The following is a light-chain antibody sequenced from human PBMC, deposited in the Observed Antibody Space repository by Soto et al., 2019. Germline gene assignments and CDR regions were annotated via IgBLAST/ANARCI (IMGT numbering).Light chain of an antibody. Sequence: QSALTQPASVSGSPGQSITISCTGTSSDVGGYNYVSWYQQHPGKAPKLMIYDVSNRPSGVSNRFSGSKSGNTASLTISGLQAEDEADHYCSSYTSSSTPLVVFGGGTKLTVL. V-gene: IGLV2-14*01. J-gene: IGLJ2*01. CDR1: SSDVGGYNY. CDR3: SSYTSSSTPLVV. CDR2: DVS.